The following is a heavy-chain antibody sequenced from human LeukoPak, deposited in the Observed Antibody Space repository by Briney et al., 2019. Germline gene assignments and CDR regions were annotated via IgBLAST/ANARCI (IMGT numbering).Heavy chain of an antibody. Sequence: PGGSLRLSCAAPGFTFSDYYMSWIRQAPGKGLEWVSYISSSGSTIYYADSVKGRFTISRDNAKNSLYLQMNSLRAEDTAVYYCARDRDVGATSAVDAFDIWGQGTMVTVSS. V-gene: IGHV3-11*04. D-gene: IGHD1-26*01. J-gene: IGHJ3*02. CDR1: GFTFSDYY. CDR2: ISSSGSTI. CDR3: ARDRDVGATSAVDAFDI.